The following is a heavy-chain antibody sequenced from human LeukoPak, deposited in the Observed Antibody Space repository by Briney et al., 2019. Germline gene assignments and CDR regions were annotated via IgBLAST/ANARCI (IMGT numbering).Heavy chain of an antibody. D-gene: IGHD5-18*01. V-gene: IGHV3-9*01. CDR3: AKDILDGYSYGHLDY. Sequence: GGSLRLSCAASGFTFDDYAMHWVRQAPEKGLEWVSGISWNSGSIGYADSVKGRFTISRANAKNSLYLQMNSLRAEDTALYYCAKDILDGYSYGHLDYWGKGTLVTVSS. CDR2: ISWNSGSI. J-gene: IGHJ4*01. CDR1: GFTFDDYA.